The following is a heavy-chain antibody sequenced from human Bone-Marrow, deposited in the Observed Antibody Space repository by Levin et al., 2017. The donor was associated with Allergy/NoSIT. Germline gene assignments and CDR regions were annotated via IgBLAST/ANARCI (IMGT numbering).Heavy chain of an antibody. CDR3: ARRGSCDY. J-gene: IGHJ4*02. CDR2: ISPSDSET. CDR1: GFSFTTYW. D-gene: IGHD2-15*01. V-gene: IGHV5-51*01. Sequence: PGGSLRLSCKGFGFSFTTYWVGWVRLMPGKGLEWMGIISPSDSETRYSPSFQGQVTISADKSLNTAYLQWSSLKASDTAMYYCARRGSCDYWGQGTLVTVSS.